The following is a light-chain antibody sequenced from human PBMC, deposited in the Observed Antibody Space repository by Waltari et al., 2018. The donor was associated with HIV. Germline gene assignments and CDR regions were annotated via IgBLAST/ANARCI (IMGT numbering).Light chain of an antibody. CDR2: KAS. CDR1: QSISNW. CDR3: QQYNTYPFT. Sequence: DIQMTQSPSTQSASVGYSVTITCRASQSISNWLAWYQQKPGKAPTLLIYKASNLESGVPSRFSGSGSGTEFTLTISSLQPDDFATYSCQQYNTYPFTFGQGTNLEIK. V-gene: IGKV1-5*03. J-gene: IGKJ2*01.